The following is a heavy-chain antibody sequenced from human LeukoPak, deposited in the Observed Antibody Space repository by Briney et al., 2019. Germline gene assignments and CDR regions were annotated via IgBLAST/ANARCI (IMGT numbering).Heavy chain of an antibody. V-gene: IGHV3-74*01. D-gene: IGHD6-6*01. CDR1: GFTFSSYW. J-gene: IGHJ4*02. Sequence: GGSLRLSCAASGFTFSSYWMHWVRQAPGKGLVWVSRINSDGSRTNNADSVKGRFTISRDNAKNTLYLQVNNLRAEDTAVYYCARGPNSNWSGLDFWGQGTLLTVSS. CDR2: INSDGSRT. CDR3: ARGPNSNWSGLDF.